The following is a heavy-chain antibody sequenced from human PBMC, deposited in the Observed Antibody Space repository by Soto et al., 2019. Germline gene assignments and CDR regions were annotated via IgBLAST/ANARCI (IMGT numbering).Heavy chain of an antibody. CDR1: GFTFSSYA. V-gene: IGHV3-30*04. CDR3: ARTGTDKHYFDY. D-gene: IGHD1-7*01. CDR2: ISYDGSNK. J-gene: IGHJ4*02. Sequence: GGSLRLSCAASGFTFSSYAMHWVRQAPGKGLEWVAVISYDGSNKYYADSVKGRFTISRDNSKNTLYLQMNSLRAEDTAVYYCARTGTDKHYFDYRGQGTLVTVSS.